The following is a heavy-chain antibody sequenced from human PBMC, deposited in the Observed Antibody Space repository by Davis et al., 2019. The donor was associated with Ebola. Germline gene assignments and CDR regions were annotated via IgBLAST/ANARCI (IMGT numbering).Heavy chain of an antibody. V-gene: IGHV4-4*02. CDR3: TSRPIRSVSGGLDS. Sequence: PSETLSLTCAVSGGSVNSNKWWTWVRQPPGKGLEWIGEIFYSGKTTYIPSLKSRVTISIDKSKNQFSLRLTSVTAADTAMYYCTSRPIRSVSGGLDSWGQGTLVIVSS. D-gene: IGHD3-16*01. CDR1: GGSVNSNKW. J-gene: IGHJ4*02. CDR2: IFYSGKT.